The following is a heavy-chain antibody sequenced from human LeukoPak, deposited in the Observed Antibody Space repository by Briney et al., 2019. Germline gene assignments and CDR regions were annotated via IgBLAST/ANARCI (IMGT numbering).Heavy chain of an antibody. J-gene: IGHJ5*02. D-gene: IGHD6-13*01. CDR3: ARDPLPEGIAAAGTSGWFDP. CDR2: INPNSGGT. V-gene: IGHV1-2*02. Sequence: ASVKVSCKASGYTFTGYYMHWVRQAPGQGLEWMGWINPNSGGTNYAQKFQGRVTMTRDTSISTAYMELSRLRSDDTAVYYCARDPLPEGIAAAGTSGWFDPWGQGTLVTVSS. CDR1: GYTFTGYY.